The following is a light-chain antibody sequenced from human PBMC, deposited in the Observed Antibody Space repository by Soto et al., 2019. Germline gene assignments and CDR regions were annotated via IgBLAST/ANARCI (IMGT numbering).Light chain of an antibody. J-gene: IGKJ4*01. CDR2: AAS. V-gene: IGKV3-20*01. CDR1: QSVSSSY. CDR3: QQYGSSPPLT. Sequence: EIELTQSPGTLSLSPGERATLSCRASQSVSSSYLACYQQKPGQAPRLLIYAASSRATGIPDRFSGSGSGTDFTLTISRLEPEDFAVYYCQQYGSSPPLTFGGGTKVEIK.